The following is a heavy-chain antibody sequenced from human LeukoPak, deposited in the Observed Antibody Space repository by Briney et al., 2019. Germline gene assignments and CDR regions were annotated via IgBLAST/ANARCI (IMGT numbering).Heavy chain of an antibody. V-gene: IGHV3-23*01. CDR2: ISVSGNT. J-gene: IGHJ4*02. CDR1: GFIFDDYA. CDR3: AKAPVTTCSGAYCYPFDY. Sequence: PGGSLRLSCAASGFIFDDYAMHWVRHAPGKGLELVSAISVSGNTYHADSVKGRFTISRDSSKNTLYLQMNRLRAEDAAVYYCAKAPVTTCSGAYCYPFDYWGQGTLVTVSS. D-gene: IGHD2-21*01.